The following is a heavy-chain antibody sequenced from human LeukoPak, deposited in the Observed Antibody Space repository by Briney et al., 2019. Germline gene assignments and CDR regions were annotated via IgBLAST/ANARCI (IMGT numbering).Heavy chain of an antibody. Sequence: SETLSLTCAVYGGSFSGYYWSWIRQPPGKGLEWIGEINHSGSTNYNPSLKSRVTLSVDTSKNQFSLKLSSVTAADTAVYYCARGLKGVGYCSSTSCYNSGKFDPWGQGTLVTVSS. D-gene: IGHD2-2*02. V-gene: IGHV4-34*01. CDR2: INHSGST. J-gene: IGHJ5*02. CDR1: GGSFSGYY. CDR3: ARGLKGVGYCSSTSCYNSGKFDP.